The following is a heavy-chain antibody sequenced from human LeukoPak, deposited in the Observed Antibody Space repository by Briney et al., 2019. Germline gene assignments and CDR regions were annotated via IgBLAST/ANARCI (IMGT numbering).Heavy chain of an antibody. D-gene: IGHD3-22*01. J-gene: IGHJ4*02. CDR3: VRGSLYDSSGYQV. CDR2: IYPYDSYT. Sequence: GESLKISCRNSEYSLSRYWIGWVRRMPGKGLEWMGIIYPYDSYTRYSPSFQGQVTISADKSISTAYMQWSSLKASDTAMYYCVRGSLYDSSGYQVWGQGTLVIVSS. V-gene: IGHV5-51*01. CDR1: EYSLSRYW.